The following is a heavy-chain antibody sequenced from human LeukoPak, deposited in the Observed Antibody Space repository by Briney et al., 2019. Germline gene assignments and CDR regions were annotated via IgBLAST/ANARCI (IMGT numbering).Heavy chain of an antibody. Sequence: SSETLSLTCTVSGGSTSSGSYYWSWIRQPAGKALEWIGRIYTSGSTNYNPSLKSRVTISVDTSKNQFSLKLSSVTAADTAVYYCASRGRDGYNSAYYYYMDVWGKGTTVTVSS. D-gene: IGHD5-24*01. CDR2: IYTSGST. J-gene: IGHJ6*03. CDR1: GGSTSSGSYY. V-gene: IGHV4-61*02. CDR3: ASRGRDGYNSAYYYYMDV.